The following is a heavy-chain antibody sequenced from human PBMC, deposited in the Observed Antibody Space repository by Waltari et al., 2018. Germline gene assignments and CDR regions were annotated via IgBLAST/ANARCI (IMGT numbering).Heavy chain of an antibody. CDR2: IYHTGSA. CDR1: GYSISSGYY. CDR3: ARNRGYCSGGSCQNWFDP. J-gene: IGHJ5*02. D-gene: IGHD2-15*01. V-gene: IGHV4-38-2*01. Sequence: QVQLQESGPGLVKPSATLSLTCAVSGYSISSGYYWGWIRQPPGQGLEWIGSIYHTGSAYYNPSLKSRVTISVDTSKNQFSLKLNSVTAADTAVYYCARNRGYCSGGSCQNWFDPWGQGTLVTVSS.